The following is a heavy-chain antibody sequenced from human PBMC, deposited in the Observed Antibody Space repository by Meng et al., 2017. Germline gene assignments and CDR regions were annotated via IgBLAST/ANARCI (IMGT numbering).Heavy chain of an antibody. J-gene: IGHJ4*02. CDR2: MIPMFCTA. Sequence: VQLGGSGGGVRRSGSSAKVPREASGGHFSIYAISWVRQAAGQGLEWMAGMIPMFCTANYEQKFQGRVTITADEFTSTAYMELSSLRYEDTAVYYCASPYCTNGVCSPEYWGQGTLVTVSS. CDR3: ASPYCTNGVCSPEY. V-gene: IGHV1-69*01. CDR1: GGHFSIYA. D-gene: IGHD2-8*01.